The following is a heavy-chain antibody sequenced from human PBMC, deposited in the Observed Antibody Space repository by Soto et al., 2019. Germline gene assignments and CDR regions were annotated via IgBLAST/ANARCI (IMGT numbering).Heavy chain of an antibody. D-gene: IGHD3-10*01. J-gene: IGHJ5*02. V-gene: IGHV1-18*01. CDR3: GSDPLYGSGSGFDP. Sequence: QVQLVQSGAEVKKPGASVKVSCKASGYTFTSYGISWVRQAPGQGLEWMGWISAYNGNTNYAQKLQGRGNMATDPATSTAYMELRRLRSDDTAVYYCGSDPLYGSGSGFDPWGQGTLVTVSS. CDR1: GYTFTSYG. CDR2: ISAYNGNT.